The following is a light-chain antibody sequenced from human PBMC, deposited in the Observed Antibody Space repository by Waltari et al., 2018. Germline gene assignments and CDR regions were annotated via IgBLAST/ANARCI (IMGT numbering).Light chain of an antibody. CDR3: QHYVRLPAT. CDR1: QSVSRS. J-gene: IGKJ1*01. Sequence: EIVLAQSPGTLSLSPGERATLSCRASQSVSRSLAWYQQKPGQAPRLLIYGTSIRATGIPDRFSGSGSGTDFSLTISRLESEDFAVYYRQHYVRLPATFGQGTKVEIK. CDR2: GTS. V-gene: IGKV3-20*01.